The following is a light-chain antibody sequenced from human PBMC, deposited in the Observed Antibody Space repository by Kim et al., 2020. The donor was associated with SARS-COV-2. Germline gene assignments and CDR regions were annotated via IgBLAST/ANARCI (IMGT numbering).Light chain of an antibody. Sequence: ATINCKSSQSVLYSSNNQDYLAWYQQNPGQPPKLLIYWASTREYGVPDRFSGSGSGTDFTLTISSLQAEDVAVYYCQQYYSTPYTFGQGTKLEI. J-gene: IGKJ2*01. V-gene: IGKV4-1*01. CDR2: WAS. CDR3: QQYYSTPYT. CDR1: QSVLYSSNNQDY.